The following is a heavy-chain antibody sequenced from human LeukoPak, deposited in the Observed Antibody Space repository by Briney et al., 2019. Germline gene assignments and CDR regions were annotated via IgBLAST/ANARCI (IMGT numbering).Heavy chain of an antibody. J-gene: IGHJ4*02. CDR2: AYDDGSNQ. D-gene: IGHD3-22*01. CDR3: ATGSGYYYDH. Sequence: PWGSLRLSCAAAGFNFRIYGMHWVRQAPGKGLERVAVAYDDGSNQYYADSVKGRFTISKDISKNTLYVQMNSLRAEDTAVYYCATGSGYYYDHWGQGTLVTVSS. V-gene: IGHV3-33*01. CDR1: GFNFRIYG.